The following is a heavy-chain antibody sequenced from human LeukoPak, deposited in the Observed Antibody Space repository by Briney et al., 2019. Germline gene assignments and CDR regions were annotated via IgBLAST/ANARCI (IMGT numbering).Heavy chain of an antibody. CDR2: ISSSSSYI. CDR1: GFTFSSYS. CDR3: ARDTRITMIVVVIDY. V-gene: IGHV3-21*01. J-gene: IGHJ4*02. Sequence: GGSLRLSCAASGFTFSSYSMNWVRQAPGKGLEWVSSISSSSSYIYYADSVKGRFTISRDNAKNSLYLQMNSLRAEDTAVYYCARDTRITMIVVVIDYWGQGTLVTVSS. D-gene: IGHD3-22*01.